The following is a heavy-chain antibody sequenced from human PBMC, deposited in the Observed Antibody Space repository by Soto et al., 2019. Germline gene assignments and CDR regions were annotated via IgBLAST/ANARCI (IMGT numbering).Heavy chain of an antibody. V-gene: IGHV4-34*01. CDR1: GGSFSGYY. CDR3: AREGGSYRAGRDY. Sequence: QVQLQQWGAGLLKPSETLSLTCAVYGGSFSGYYWSWIRQPPGKGLEWIGEINHSGSTNYNPSLKSRVTISVDTSKNQFSLKLSSVTAADTAVYYCAREGGSYRAGRDYWGQGTLVTVSS. J-gene: IGHJ4*02. CDR2: INHSGST. D-gene: IGHD1-26*01.